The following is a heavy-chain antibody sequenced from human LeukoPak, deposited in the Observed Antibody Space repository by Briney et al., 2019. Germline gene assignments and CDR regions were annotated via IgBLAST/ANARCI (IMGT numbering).Heavy chain of an antibody. J-gene: IGHJ5*02. D-gene: IGHD6-19*01. Sequence: GGSLRLSCAASGFTFSSYAMHWVRQAPGKGLEWVAVISYDGSNKYYADSVKGRFTISRDNSKNTLYLQMNSLRAEDTAVYYCARGRRYSSLVDPRGQGTLVTVSS. CDR3: ARGRRYSSLVDP. V-gene: IGHV3-30*04. CDR1: GFTFSSYA. CDR2: ISYDGSNK.